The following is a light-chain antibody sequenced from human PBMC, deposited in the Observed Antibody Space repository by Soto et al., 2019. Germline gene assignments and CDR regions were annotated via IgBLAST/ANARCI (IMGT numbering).Light chain of an antibody. CDR3: QQYGSSPPWT. Sequence: EIVLTQSPGTLSLSPGERATLSCRASQSVSSSYLAWYQQKPGQAPRLLIYGASNRATGIPDRFSGSGSGTDFTLTSSRLEPEIFAVYYCQQYGSSPPWTFGQGNNVEIK. CDR1: QSVSSSY. CDR2: GAS. V-gene: IGKV3-20*01. J-gene: IGKJ1*01.